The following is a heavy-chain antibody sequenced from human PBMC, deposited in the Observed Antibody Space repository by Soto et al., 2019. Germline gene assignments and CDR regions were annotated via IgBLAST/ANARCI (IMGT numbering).Heavy chain of an antibody. CDR1: GYTFTGYY. J-gene: IGHJ6*02. Sequence: EASVKVSCKASGYTFTGYYMHWVRRAPGQGLEWMGWINPNSGGTNYAQKFQGRVTMTRDTSISTAYMELSRLRSDDTAVYYCAREDKYPYYYYGMDVWGQGTTVTVSS. V-gene: IGHV1-2*02. CDR3: AREDKYPYYYYGMDV. D-gene: IGHD2-2*01. CDR2: INPNSGGT.